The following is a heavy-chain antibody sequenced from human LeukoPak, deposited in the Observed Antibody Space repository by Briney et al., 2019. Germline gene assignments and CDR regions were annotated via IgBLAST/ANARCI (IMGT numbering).Heavy chain of an antibody. J-gene: IGHJ3*02. CDR2: INHSGST. Sequence: SETLSLTCTVSGAPITRYYWSWIRQPPGKGLEWIGEINHSGSTNYNPSLKSRVTISVDTSKNQFSLKLSSVTAADTAVYYCARRGWSRAFDIWGQGTMVTVSS. CDR3: ARRGWSRAFDI. CDR1: GAPITRYY. V-gene: IGHV4-34*01. D-gene: IGHD6-19*01.